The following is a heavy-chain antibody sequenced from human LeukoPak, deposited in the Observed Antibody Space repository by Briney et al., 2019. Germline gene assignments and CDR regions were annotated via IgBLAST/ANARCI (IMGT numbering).Heavy chain of an antibody. V-gene: IGHV3-7*01. J-gene: IGHJ5*02. CDR3: ARDLGVVVPAAIDWFDP. Sequence: PGGSLRLSCAASGFTFSSYWMSWVRQAPGKGLEWVANIKQDGSEKYYVDSVKGRFTISGDNAKNSLYLQMNSLRAEDTAVYYCARDLGVVVPAAIDWFDPWGQGTLATVSS. D-gene: IGHD2-2*02. CDR2: IKQDGSEK. CDR1: GFTFSSYW.